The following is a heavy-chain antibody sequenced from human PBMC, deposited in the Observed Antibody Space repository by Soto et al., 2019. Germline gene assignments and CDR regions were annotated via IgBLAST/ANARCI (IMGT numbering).Heavy chain of an antibody. Sequence: GGSLRLSCAASGFTFSSYSMNRVRQAPGKGLEWVSSISSSSSYIYYADSVKGRFTISRDNAKNSLYLQMNSLRAEDTAVYYCARGPGKYQLPDDHWGQGTMVTVS. CDR2: ISSSSSYI. J-gene: IGHJ4*02. CDR3: ARGPGKYQLPDDH. D-gene: IGHD2-2*01. CDR1: GFTFSSYS. V-gene: IGHV3-21*01.